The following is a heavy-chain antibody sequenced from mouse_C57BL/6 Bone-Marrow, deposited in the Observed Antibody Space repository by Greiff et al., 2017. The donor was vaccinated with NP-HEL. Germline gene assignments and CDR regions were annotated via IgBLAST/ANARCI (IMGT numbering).Heavy chain of an antibody. Sequence: EVKLMESGPELVKPGASVKISCKASGYTFTDYYMNWVKQSHGKSLEWIGDINPNNGGTSYNQKFKGKATLTVDKSSSTAYKELRSLTSEDSAVYYCARSDYGNFPYAMDYWGQGTSVTVSS. CDR1: GYTFTDYY. CDR2: INPNNGGT. J-gene: IGHJ4*01. CDR3: ARSDYGNFPYAMDY. D-gene: IGHD2-1*01. V-gene: IGHV1-26*01.